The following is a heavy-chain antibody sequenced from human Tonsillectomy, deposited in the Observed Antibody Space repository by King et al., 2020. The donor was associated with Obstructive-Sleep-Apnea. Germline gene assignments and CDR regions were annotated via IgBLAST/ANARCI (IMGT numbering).Heavy chain of an antibody. J-gene: IGHJ4*02. V-gene: IGHV3-30*18. CDR3: AKGKEAYCSSTSCVFDY. CDR1: GFTFNNYV. CDR2: ISYDGSNI. Sequence: VQLVESGGGVVQPGRSLRLSCAASGFTFNNYVMHWVRQAPGKGLEWVALISYDGSNIYYADSLKGRFTISRDHSKNTLYLQMNSLRTEDTAVYYCAKGKEAYCSSTSCVFDYWGQGTLVTAPS. D-gene: IGHD2-2*01.